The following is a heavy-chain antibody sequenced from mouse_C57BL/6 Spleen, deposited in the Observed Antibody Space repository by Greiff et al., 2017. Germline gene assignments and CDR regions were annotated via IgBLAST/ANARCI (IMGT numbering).Heavy chain of an antibody. CDR3: ARVGYGNYSYAMDY. D-gene: IGHD2-10*02. CDR2: IYPGDGDT. Sequence: QVQLQQSGPELVKPGASVKISCKASGYAFSSSWMNWVKQRPGKGPEWIGRIYPGDGDTNYNGKFKGKATLTADKSSSTAYMQLSSLTSEDSSVYFCARVGYGNYSYAMDYWGQGTSVTVSS. J-gene: IGHJ4*01. V-gene: IGHV1-82*01. CDR1: GYAFSSSW.